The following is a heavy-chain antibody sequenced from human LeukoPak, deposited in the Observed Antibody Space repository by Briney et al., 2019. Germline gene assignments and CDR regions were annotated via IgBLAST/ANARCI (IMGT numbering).Heavy chain of an antibody. CDR3: ARFGLRQLGGYYGMDV. CDR2: TYYRSKWYN. D-gene: IGHD6-13*01. J-gene: IGHJ6*02. CDR1: GDSVSSNSAA. Sequence: SQTLSLTCAISGDSVSSNSAAWNWIRQSPSRGLEWLGRTYYRSKWYNDYAVSVKSRITINPDTSKNQFSLQLNSVTPEDTAVYYCARFGLRQLGGYYGMDVWGQGTTVTVSS. V-gene: IGHV6-1*01.